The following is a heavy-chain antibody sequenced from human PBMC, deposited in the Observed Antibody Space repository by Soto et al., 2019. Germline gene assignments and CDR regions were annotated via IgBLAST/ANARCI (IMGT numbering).Heavy chain of an antibody. Sequence: ASVKVSCKASGYTFTSYGISWVRQAPGQGPEWMGWISGYNGNTKYAQKLQGRVTMTTDTSTSTAYMELRSLRSDDTAVYYCARDEAVRPRGVGYYYYYMDVWGKGTTVTVSS. V-gene: IGHV1-18*01. D-gene: IGHD6-6*01. J-gene: IGHJ6*03. CDR2: ISGYNGNT. CDR3: ARDEAVRPRGVGYYYYYMDV. CDR1: GYTFTSYG.